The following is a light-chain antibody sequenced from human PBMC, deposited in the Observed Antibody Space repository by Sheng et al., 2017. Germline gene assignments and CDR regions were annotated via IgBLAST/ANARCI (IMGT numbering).Light chain of an antibody. J-gene: IGLJ2*01. CDR3: QAWDRDSSSLG. CDR1: KLGDKY. V-gene: IGLV3-1*01. Sequence: SYELTQPPSVSVSPGQTARITCSGDKLGDKYANWYQQKPGQSPRLVIYQDTKRPSGIPERFSGSNSGNTATLIISGTQALDEADYYCQAWDRDSSSLGFGGGTKLTVL. CDR2: QDT.